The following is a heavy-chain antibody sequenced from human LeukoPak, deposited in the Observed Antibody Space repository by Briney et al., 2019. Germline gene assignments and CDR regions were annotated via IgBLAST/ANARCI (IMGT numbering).Heavy chain of an antibody. CDR1: GGSIRVYF. Sequence: SETLCLTCSVPGGSIRVYFWCCIPQPPGKGLGWIWFIYYSGSTNYNPSLKSRVSISVDTSNNQFSLKLSSVPAADTAVYYCARRRRYSSRPDAVDIWGQGTMVTVSS. V-gene: IGHV4-59*08. J-gene: IGHJ3*02. CDR3: ARRRRYSSRPDAVDI. D-gene: IGHD6-13*01. CDR2: IYYSGST.